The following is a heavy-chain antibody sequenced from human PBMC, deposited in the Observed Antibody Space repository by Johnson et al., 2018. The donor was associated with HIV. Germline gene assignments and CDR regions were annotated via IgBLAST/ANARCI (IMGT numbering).Heavy chain of an antibody. CDR3: AVGGSYYTFDM. D-gene: IGHD1-26*01. J-gene: IGHJ3*02. CDR2: ISYDGSNK. Sequence: VQLVESGGGVVQPGRSLRLSCAASGFTFSTYAIHWVRQAPGKGLEWVSIISYDGSNKYYADSVKGRFTISRDNSKNTLYLQMNSLRAEDTAVYYCAVGGSYYTFDMWGQGTMVTVSS. V-gene: IGHV3-30*14. CDR1: GFTFSTYA.